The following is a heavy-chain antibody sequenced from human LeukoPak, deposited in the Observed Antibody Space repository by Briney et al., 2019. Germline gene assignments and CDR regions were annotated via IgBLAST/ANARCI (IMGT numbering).Heavy chain of an antibody. CDR2: IYYSGST. Sequence: PSQTLSLTCTVSGGSISSGDYYWSWIRQPPGKGLEWIGYIYYSGSTYYNPSLKSRVTISVDTSKNQLSLKLSSVTAADTAVYYCARDGYHYDSSGYYSLDYWGQGTLVTVSS. J-gene: IGHJ4*02. CDR1: GGSISSGDYY. V-gene: IGHV4-30-4*01. CDR3: ARDGYHYDSSGYYSLDY. D-gene: IGHD3-22*01.